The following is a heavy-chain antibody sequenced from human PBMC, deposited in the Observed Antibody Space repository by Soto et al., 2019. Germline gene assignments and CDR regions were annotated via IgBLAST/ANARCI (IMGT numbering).Heavy chain of an antibody. J-gene: IGHJ4*02. CDR2: IIPIFGTA. CDR1: GGTFSSYA. Sequence: QVQLVQSGAEVKKPGSSVKVSCKASGGTFSSYAISWVRQAPGQGLEWMGGIIPIFGTANYAQKFQGRVTITADESTSTAYMELSSLRSGDTAVYYCARPGTDFDWLLPFDYWGQGTLVTVSS. CDR3: ARPGTDFDWLLPFDY. D-gene: IGHD3-9*01. V-gene: IGHV1-69*01.